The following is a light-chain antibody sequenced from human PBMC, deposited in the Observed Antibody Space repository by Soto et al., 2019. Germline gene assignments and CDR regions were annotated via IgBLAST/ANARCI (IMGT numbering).Light chain of an antibody. J-gene: IGKJ5*01. Sequence: IKMTQSPSSLSASVGARVTFTCRASQIISSFLNWYQQKPGKAPKLLIYAASSLQSGVPSRFSGSGSGTDFTLTISSLQPEDFATYYCQQSYSTPITFGQGTRLEIK. V-gene: IGKV1-39*01. CDR1: QIISSF. CDR3: QQSYSTPIT. CDR2: AAS.